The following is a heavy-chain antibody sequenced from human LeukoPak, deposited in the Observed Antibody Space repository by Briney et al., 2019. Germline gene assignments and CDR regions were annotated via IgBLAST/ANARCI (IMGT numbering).Heavy chain of an antibody. J-gene: IGHJ4*02. CDR3: ARETSPDRTLGIRYFDY. V-gene: IGHV3-33*01. D-gene: IGHD3-16*01. Sequence: GGSLRLSCAASGFTFSSYGMHWVRQAPGKGLEWVAVIWYDGSNKYYADSVKGRFTISRDNSKNTLYLQMNSLRAEDTAVYYCARETSPDRTLGIRYFDYWGQGTLVTVSS. CDR2: IWYDGSNK. CDR1: GFTFSSYG.